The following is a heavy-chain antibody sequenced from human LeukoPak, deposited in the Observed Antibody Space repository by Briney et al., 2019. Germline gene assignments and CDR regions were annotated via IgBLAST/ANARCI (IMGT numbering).Heavy chain of an antibody. CDR2: ISGSGGYT. D-gene: IGHD2-2*01. V-gene: IGHV3-23*01. J-gene: IGHJ5*02. CDR3: AKGDCSSTSCQGFGP. Sequence: GGSLRLSCAASGFTFSSYALSWARQAPGKGLEWVSVISGSGGYTYYTDSVKGRFTISRDNSKDTLYLQMNSLRAEDTAVYYCAKGDCSSTSCQGFGPWGQGTLVTVSS. CDR1: GFTFSSYA.